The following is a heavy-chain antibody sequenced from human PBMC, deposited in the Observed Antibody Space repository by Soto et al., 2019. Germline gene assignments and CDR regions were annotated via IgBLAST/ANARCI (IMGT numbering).Heavy chain of an antibody. J-gene: IGHJ4*02. CDR3: ARRDSSPPYRY. Sequence: QLQLQESGPGLVKPSETLSLTCTVSGGSINSNNYYWGWIRQPPGKGLEWIGTIYYSGRTYYNPALKSRVTISVDTSKNQFSLKLSSVNAADTAVYYCARRDSSPPYRYWGQGTLVTVSS. V-gene: IGHV4-39*01. CDR2: IYYSGRT. D-gene: IGHD2-21*02. CDR1: GGSINSNNYY.